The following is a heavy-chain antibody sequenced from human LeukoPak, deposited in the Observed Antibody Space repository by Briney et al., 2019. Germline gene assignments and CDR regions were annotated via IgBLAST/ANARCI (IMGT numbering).Heavy chain of an antibody. J-gene: IGHJ5*01. Sequence: SETLSLTCTVSGGSISSYYWSWIRQPPGKGLEWIGEINHSGSTNYNPSLKSRVTISVDTSKNQFSLKLSSVTAADTAVYYCARQPKSCAPGIFITGKACWFDSWGQGTLVTVSP. D-gene: IGHD3-10*01. CDR1: GGSISSYY. CDR3: ARQPKSCAPGIFITGKACWFDS. V-gene: IGHV4-34*01. CDR2: INHSGST.